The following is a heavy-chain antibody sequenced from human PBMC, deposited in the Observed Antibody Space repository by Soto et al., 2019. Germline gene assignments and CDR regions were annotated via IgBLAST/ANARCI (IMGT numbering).Heavy chain of an antibody. CDR3: AREPELTGTGEVGAFDI. CDR2: ISSSSSYI. V-gene: IGHV3-21*01. Sequence: PGGSLRLSCAASGFTFSSYSMNWVRQAPGKGLEWVSSISSSSSYIYYADSVKGRFTISRDNAKNSLYLQMNSLRAEDTAVYYCAREPELTGTGEVGAFDIWGQGTMVTVSS. J-gene: IGHJ3*02. D-gene: IGHD1-20*01. CDR1: GFTFSSYS.